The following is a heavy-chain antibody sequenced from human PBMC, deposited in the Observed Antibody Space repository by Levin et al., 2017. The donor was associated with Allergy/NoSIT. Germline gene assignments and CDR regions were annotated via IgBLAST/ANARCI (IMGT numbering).Heavy chain of an antibody. V-gene: IGHV1-2*02. Sequence: ASVKVSCKASGYSFTDYYLHWVRQAPGQGLEWMGWINPNNGDTNYAQKFQGRVIMTRDTSISTAYMEMSRLTSDDTALYYCTGGHGGLDPWGPGTPVTLSS. CDR2: INPNNGDT. D-gene: IGHD3-16*01. J-gene: IGHJ5*02. CDR1: GYSFTDYY. CDR3: TGGHGGLDP.